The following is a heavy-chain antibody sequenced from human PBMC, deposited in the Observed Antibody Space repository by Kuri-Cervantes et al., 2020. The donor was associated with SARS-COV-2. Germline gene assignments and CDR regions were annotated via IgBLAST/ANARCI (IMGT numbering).Heavy chain of an antibody. CDR1: GFSFSSYG. Sequence: GESLKISCAASGFSFSSYGMYWVRQAPGKGLEWVAVVSYNGTNKYYADSVKGRFTISRDNYKNTVYLQMNSLRVEGTAVYYCTRESYNWNVGFDYWGQGTLVTVSS. CDR2: VSYNGTNK. J-gene: IGHJ4*02. V-gene: IGHV3-30*03. CDR3: TRESYNWNVGFDY. D-gene: IGHD1-20*01.